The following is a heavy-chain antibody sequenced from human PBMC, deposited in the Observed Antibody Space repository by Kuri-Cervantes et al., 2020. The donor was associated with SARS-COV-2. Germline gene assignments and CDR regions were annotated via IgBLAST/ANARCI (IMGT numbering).Heavy chain of an antibody. CDR1: GGSFSGYY. CDR2: INHSGSN. J-gene: IGHJ4*02. CDR3: AVTYYDFWIGYPYFDY. V-gene: IGHV4-34*01. D-gene: IGHD3-3*01. Sequence: GSLRLSCAVYGGSFSGYYWSWIRKPPGKGLEWIGEINHSGSNNYNPSLKRRVTISVDTSKNQFSLKLISVTAADTAVYYCAVTYYDFWIGYPYFDYWGQGTLVTVSS.